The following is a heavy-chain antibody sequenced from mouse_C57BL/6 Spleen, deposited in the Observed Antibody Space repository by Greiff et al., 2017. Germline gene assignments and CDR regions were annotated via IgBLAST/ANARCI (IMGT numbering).Heavy chain of an antibody. V-gene: IGHV7-3*01. Sequence: EVKLMESGGGLVQPGGSLSLSCAASGFTFTDYYMSWVRQPPGKALEWLGFLRNKANGYTTEYSASVKGRFTISRDNSQSILYLQMNALRAEDSATYYCARWSSSPYYYAMDYWGQGTSVTVSS. CDR3: ARWSSSPYYYAMDY. J-gene: IGHJ4*01. CDR2: LRNKANGYTT. CDR1: GFTFTDYY. D-gene: IGHD1-1*01.